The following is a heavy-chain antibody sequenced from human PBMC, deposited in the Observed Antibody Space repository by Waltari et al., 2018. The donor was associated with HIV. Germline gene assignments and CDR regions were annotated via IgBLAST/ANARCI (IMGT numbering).Heavy chain of an antibody. CDR2: IRYDGSYK. V-gene: IGHV3-30*02. J-gene: IGHJ5*02. CDR3: AKGLRMNVRGGAFDP. CDR1: GFNFSDYG. D-gene: IGHD3-10*02. Sequence: QVQLVESGGGVVQPGGSLRLSCVASGFNFSDYGMHWVRQGPGKGRELGTVIRYDGSYKSYLKSVKGRFTISRDNSKNIVYLQMKNLRSEDTSIYFCAKGLRMNVRGGAFDPWGQGTLVTVSS.